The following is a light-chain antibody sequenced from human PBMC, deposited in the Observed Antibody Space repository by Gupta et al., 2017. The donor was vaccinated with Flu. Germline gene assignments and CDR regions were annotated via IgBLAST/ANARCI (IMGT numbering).Light chain of an antibody. CDR1: SGHSSHA. CDR3: RTWGTGIQV. Sequence: QFELPQSPSASASLGASVKLTCPPSSGHSSHAIAGHQQQPEKGPRFLMKVNNDDSHNKGDGIPYRVSGSSSGAERSLTRSSLQSEDDSDYYGRTWGTGIQVFGGGTKLTVL. CDR2: VNNDDSH. J-gene: IGLJ3*02. V-gene: IGLV4-69*01.